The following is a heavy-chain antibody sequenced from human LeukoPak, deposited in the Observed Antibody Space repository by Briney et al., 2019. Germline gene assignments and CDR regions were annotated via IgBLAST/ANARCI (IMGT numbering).Heavy chain of an antibody. D-gene: IGHD3-10*01. Sequence: PSETLSLTCTVSGGSISSSSYYWGWIRQPPGKGLEWIGSIYYSGSTYYNPSLKSRVTISVDTSKNQFSLKLSSVTAADTAVYYCGAPIRGGDYWGQGTLVTVSS. V-gene: IGHV4-39*01. J-gene: IGHJ4*02. CDR3: GAPIRGGDY. CDR1: GGSISSSSYY. CDR2: IYYSGST.